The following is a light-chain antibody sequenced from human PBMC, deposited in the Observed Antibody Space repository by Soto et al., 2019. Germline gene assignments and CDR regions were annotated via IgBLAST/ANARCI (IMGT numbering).Light chain of an antibody. CDR3: SSYAGDTSLGV. Sequence: QSALTQPPSASGSPGQSVTISCTGGSSDVGRYNSVSWYQQHPGKVPKLIIYEVNKRPSGVPDRFSGSKSGNTASLTVSGLQAEDEADYHCSSYAGDTSLGVLGGGTKLTVL. V-gene: IGLV2-8*01. J-gene: IGLJ3*02. CDR2: EVN. CDR1: SSDVGRYNS.